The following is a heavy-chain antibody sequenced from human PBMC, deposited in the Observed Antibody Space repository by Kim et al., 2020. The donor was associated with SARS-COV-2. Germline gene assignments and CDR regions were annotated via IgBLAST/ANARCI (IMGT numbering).Heavy chain of an antibody. J-gene: IGHJ4*02. CDR3: AKWTSTSYY. V-gene: IGHV3-7*01. Sequence: GGSLRLSCAASGFSLGDYWMNWVRQAPGKGLERVANIKQDGTDKHYVDSVKGRFTISRDNAKNSLYRQMSSLRAEDTAVYYCAKWTSTSYYWGQGTLVTVSS. CDR2: IKQDGTDK. D-gene: IGHD2-2*01. CDR1: GFSLGDYW.